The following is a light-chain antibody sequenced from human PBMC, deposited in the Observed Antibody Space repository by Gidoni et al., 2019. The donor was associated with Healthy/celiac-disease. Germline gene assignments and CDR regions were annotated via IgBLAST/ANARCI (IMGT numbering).Light chain of an antibody. CDR3: QQYSNSQT. J-gene: IGKJ1*01. CDR1: QSVSSCY. V-gene: IGKV3-20*01. CDR2: GAS. Sequence: ESVLTQSPGTLSMSPGERATLSCRASQSVSSCYLAWYQQKPGQAHRLIIYGASSRATGIPGRFSGSGSRKDFTLTISRLEPEVFAEYCCQQYSNSQTFGQGTKVEIK.